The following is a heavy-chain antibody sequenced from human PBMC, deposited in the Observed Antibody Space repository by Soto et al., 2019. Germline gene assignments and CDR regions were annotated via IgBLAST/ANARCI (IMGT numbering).Heavy chain of an antibody. V-gene: IGHV4-34*01. D-gene: IGHD2-21*01. CDR1: GGSFSGDD. Sequence: PSETLSLTCAVYGGSFSGDDWSWIRQPPGKGLEWIGEINHSGSTNYNPSLKSRVTISVDTSKNQFSLKLSSVTAADTAVYYCASSIATANNWFDPWGQGTLVTVSS. CDR2: INHSGST. CDR3: ASSIATANNWFDP. J-gene: IGHJ5*02.